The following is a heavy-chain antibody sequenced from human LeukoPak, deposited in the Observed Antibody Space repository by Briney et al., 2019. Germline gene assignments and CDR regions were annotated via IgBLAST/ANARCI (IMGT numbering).Heavy chain of an antibody. J-gene: IGHJ3*02. Sequence: GGSLRLSCAASGFTFSSYSMNWVRQAPGKGLEWVSSISSSSSYIYSADSVKGRFAISRDDAKNSVYLQMNSLRAEDTAVYYCARSRQFVVVPAAIAFDIWGQGTVVTVSS. CDR3: ARSRQFVVVPAAIAFDI. CDR2: ISSSSSYI. D-gene: IGHD2-2*01. V-gene: IGHV3-21*01. CDR1: GFTFSSYS.